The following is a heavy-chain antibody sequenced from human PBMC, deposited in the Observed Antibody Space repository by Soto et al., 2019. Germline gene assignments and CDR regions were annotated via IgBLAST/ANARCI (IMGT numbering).Heavy chain of an antibody. Sequence: EVQLVESGGGLVKPGGPLRLSCAASGFTFSSYSMNWVRQAPGKGLEWVSSISSSSSYIYYADSVKGRFTISRDNAKNSLYLQMNSLRAEDTAVYYCARGADIVVVVAATYNWFDPWGQGTLVTVSS. D-gene: IGHD2-15*01. V-gene: IGHV3-21*01. CDR3: ARGADIVVVVAATYNWFDP. J-gene: IGHJ5*02. CDR2: ISSSSSYI. CDR1: GFTFSSYS.